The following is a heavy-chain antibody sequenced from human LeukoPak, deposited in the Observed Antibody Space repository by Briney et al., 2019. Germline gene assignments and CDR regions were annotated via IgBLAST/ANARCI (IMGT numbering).Heavy chain of an antibody. D-gene: IGHD6-13*01. CDR2: IYSGGST. CDR3: ARVASSSWLYYFDY. J-gene: IGHJ4*02. V-gene: IGHV3-53*01. Sequence: GGSLRLSCAASGFTVSSNYMSWVRQAPGKGLEWVSVIYSGGSTYYADSVKGRFTISRDNSKNTLYLQMNSLRVEDTAVYYCARVASSSWLYYFDYWGQGTLVTVSS. CDR1: GFTVSSNY.